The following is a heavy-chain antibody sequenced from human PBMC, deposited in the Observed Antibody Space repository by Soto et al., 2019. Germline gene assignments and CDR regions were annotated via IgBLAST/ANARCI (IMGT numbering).Heavy chain of an antibody. D-gene: IGHD5-18*01. CDR1: GVTLTNVW. V-gene: IGHV3-15*07. CDR2: IKSESDGGTA. J-gene: IGHJ4*02. CDR3: SHGYYQYFNS. Sequence: GGSLRLSCAVSGVTLTNVWMNWVRQAPGKGPEWVGLIKSESDGGTADYAAPVKGRFIISRDDSENTLYLQMNSLKTEDTAVDYCSHGYYQYFNSWGQGTLVTVSS.